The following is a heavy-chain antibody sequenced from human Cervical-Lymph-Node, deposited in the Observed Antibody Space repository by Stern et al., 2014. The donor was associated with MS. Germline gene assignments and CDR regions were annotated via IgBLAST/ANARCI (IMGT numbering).Heavy chain of an antibody. Sequence: EVQLVESGGGLVQPGGSLRLSCAVSGFTFSSNAMRWVRQAPGKGLEWVSTISSSGGSTYYAASVKGRFTVSRDNSKNTLFLQMNSLRADDTAVYYCATGNYYGNFWGQGTLVTVSS. CDR1: GFTFSSNA. CDR3: ATGNYYGNF. CDR2: ISSSGGST. V-gene: IGHV3-23*04. J-gene: IGHJ4*02. D-gene: IGHD1-26*01.